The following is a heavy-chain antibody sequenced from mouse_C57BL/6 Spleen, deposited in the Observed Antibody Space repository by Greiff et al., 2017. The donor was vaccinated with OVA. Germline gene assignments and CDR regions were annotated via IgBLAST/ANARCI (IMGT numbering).Heavy chain of an antibody. V-gene: IGHV1-55*01. CDR2: IYPGSGST. J-gene: IGHJ4*01. CDR3: ARVPYYYGSSYAMDY. D-gene: IGHD1-1*01. CDR1: GYTFTSYW. Sequence: VQLQQPGAELVKPGASVKMSCKASGYTFTSYWITWVKQRPGQGLEWIGDIYPGSGSTNYNEKFKSKATLTVDTSSSTAYMQLSSLTSEDSAVYYCARVPYYYGSSYAMDYWGQGTSVTVSS.